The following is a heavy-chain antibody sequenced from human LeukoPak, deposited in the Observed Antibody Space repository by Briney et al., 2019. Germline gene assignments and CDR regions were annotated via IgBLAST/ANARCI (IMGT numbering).Heavy chain of an antibody. CDR2: INPSSSST. V-gene: IGHV1-46*01. D-gene: IGHD6-19*01. CDR1: GYTFTTYY. CDR3: ARDNRPNIAMVGFDY. Sequence: APVKVSCKASGYTFTTYYMHWVRQAPGQGLEWMGIINPSSSSTTYAQKFQGRVTMTRDTSTSTVYMEVSSLRSEDTALYYCARDNRPNIAMVGFDYWGQGTLVTVSS. J-gene: IGHJ4*02.